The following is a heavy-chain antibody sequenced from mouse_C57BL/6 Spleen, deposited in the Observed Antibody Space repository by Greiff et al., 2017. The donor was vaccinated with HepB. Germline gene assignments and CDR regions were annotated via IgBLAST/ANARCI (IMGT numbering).Heavy chain of an antibody. J-gene: IGHJ2*01. CDR3: ARDHITTVVADY. V-gene: IGHV1-26*01. CDR2: INPNNGGT. Sequence: EVQLQQSGPELVKPGASVKISCKASGYTFTDYYMNWVKPSHGKSLEWIGDINPNNGGTSYNQKFKGKATLTVDKSSSTAYMELRSLTSEDSAVYYCARDHITTVVADYWGQGTTLTVSS. D-gene: IGHD1-1*01. CDR1: GYTFTDYY.